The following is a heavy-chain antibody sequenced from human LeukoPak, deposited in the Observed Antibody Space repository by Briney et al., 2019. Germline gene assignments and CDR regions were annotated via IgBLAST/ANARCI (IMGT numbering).Heavy chain of an antibody. CDR3: ARRGYGDALVGREREDY. J-gene: IGHJ4*02. CDR1: GYTFTSYA. Sequence: GASVKVSCKASGYTFTSYAMNWVRQAPGQGLEWMGWINTNTGNPTYAQGFTGRFVFSLDTSVSTAYLQISSLKAEDTAVYYCARRGYGDALVGREREDYWGQGTLVTVSS. V-gene: IGHV7-4-1*02. D-gene: IGHD4-17*01. CDR2: INTNTGNP.